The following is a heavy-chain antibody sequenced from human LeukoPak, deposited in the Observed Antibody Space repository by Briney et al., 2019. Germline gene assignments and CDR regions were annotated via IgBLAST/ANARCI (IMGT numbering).Heavy chain of an antibody. D-gene: IGHD3-10*01. CDR1: GFTFSDYY. J-gene: IGHJ4*02. V-gene: IGHV3-11*04. CDR3: AKTYGSGSLKGFDY. CDR2: ISNNGRSI. Sequence: PGGSLRLSCEASGFTFSDYYMSWIRQAPGKGLEWISYISNNGRSIYYADSVKGRFTISRDNSKNTLYLQMNSLRAEDTAVYYCAKTYGSGSLKGFDYWGQGTLVTVSS.